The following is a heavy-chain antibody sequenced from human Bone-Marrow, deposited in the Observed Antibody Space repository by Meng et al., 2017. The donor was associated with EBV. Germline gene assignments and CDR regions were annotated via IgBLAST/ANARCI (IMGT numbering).Heavy chain of an antibody. CDR2: ISAYNGNT. V-gene: IGHV1-18*01. CDR1: GYSFSNYG. D-gene: IGHD2-2*01. CDR3: ARDQVVPAAMHY. J-gene: IGHJ4*02. Sequence: QGHVVQSGAEVKKPGALVKVSCKASGYSFSNYGIGWVRQAPGQALEWMGWISAYNGNTNYAQKFQGRLTMTTDTSTSTAYMELRSLRSDDTAFYYCARDQVVPAAMHYWGQGTLVTVSS.